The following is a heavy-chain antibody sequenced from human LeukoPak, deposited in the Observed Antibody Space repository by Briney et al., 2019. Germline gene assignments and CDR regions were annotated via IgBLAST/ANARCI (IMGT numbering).Heavy chain of an antibody. V-gene: IGHV1-18*01. D-gene: IGHD2-2*01. CDR2: ISAYNGNT. CDR1: GYTFTSYG. CDR3: ARGAPSEEYIVVVPAATLPYYFDY. Sequence: GASVKVSCKASGYTFTSYGISWVRQAPGQGLEWMGWISAYNGNTNYAQKLQGRVTMTTDTSTSTAYMELRSLRSDDTAVYYCARGAPSEEYIVVVPAATLPYYFDYWGQGTLVTVSS. J-gene: IGHJ4*02.